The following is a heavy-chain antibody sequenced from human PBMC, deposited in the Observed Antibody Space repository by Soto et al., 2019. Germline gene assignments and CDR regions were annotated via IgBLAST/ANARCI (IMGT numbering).Heavy chain of an antibody. D-gene: IGHD2-15*01. V-gene: IGHV3-23*01. J-gene: IGHJ6*03. CDR1: GFTFITYW. CDR3: AKVVVAATRYYYYYYMDV. Sequence: GGSLRLSCAASGFTFITYWMSWVRQAPGKGLEWVSNISGNGGRKYYADSVKGRFTISRDNSKNTLYLQMNSLRAEDTAVYYCAKVVVAATRYYYYYYMDVWGKGTTVTVS. CDR2: ISGNGGRK.